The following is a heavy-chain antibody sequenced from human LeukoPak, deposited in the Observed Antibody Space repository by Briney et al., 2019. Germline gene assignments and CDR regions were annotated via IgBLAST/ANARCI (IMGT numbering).Heavy chain of an antibody. J-gene: IGHJ4*02. Sequence: PGGSLRLSCAASGFTFSSYAMSWVRQAPGKGLEWVSAISGSGGSTYYADSVKGRFTISRDNSKNTLYLQMNSLRAEDTAVYYCAKPLILEQWLVKPFDYWGQGTLVTVSS. CDR3: AKPLILEQWLVKPFDY. D-gene: IGHD6-19*01. V-gene: IGHV3-23*01. CDR1: GFTFSSYA. CDR2: ISGSGGST.